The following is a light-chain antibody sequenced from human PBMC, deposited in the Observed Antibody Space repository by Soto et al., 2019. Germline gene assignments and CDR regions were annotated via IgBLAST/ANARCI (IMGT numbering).Light chain of an antibody. V-gene: IGKV1-5*03. CDR3: QQSYSTFT. CDR2: KAS. J-gene: IGKJ5*01. Sequence: DIQMTQSPSTLSASVGDRVSITCRASQTINNLMAWYQQKPGQAPRLLIYKASNLETGVPSRFSGSGSGTDFTLTISSLQPEDFATYYCQQSYSTFTFGQGTRLEIK. CDR1: QTINNL.